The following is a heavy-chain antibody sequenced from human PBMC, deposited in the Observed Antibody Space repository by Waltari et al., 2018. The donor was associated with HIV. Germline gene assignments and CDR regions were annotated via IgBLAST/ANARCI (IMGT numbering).Heavy chain of an antibody. Sequence: QQQLQASGPGPVSPSEALPPTCTVPGGPIRSSSYYWAWLRQSPGKGLEWMVGLCHSGSTCYSPSLRSRATISGDMAANRFSLKLTSVTATDTAVYFCARHCLQKGWLPQLKYYYGMDVWGQGTTVIVSS. CDR1: GGPIRSSSYY. V-gene: IGHV4-39*01. CDR3: ARHCLQKGWLPQLKYYYGMDV. J-gene: IGHJ6*02. CDR2: LCHSGST. D-gene: IGHD1-1*01.